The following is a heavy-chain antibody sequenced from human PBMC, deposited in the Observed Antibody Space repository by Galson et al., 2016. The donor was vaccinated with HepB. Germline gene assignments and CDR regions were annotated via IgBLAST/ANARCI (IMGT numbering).Heavy chain of an antibody. J-gene: IGHJ4*02. CDR2: ISAHNGNT. D-gene: IGHD3-16*01. Sequence: SVKVSCKASGYTFTSYGITWVRQAPGQGLEWMGWISAHNGNTKIAQRFQGRVTMTRDTSTNTAFMELRSLRPDDTAIYYCARSPRGLGAPYFDQWGQGTLVTVSP. CDR1: GYTFTSYG. V-gene: IGHV1-18*01. CDR3: ARSPRGLGAPYFDQ.